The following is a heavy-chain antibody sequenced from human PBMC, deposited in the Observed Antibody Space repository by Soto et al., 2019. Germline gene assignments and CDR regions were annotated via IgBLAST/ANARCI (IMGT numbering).Heavy chain of an antibody. J-gene: IGHJ6*02. V-gene: IGHV1-58*01. Sequence: QMQLVQSGPEVKKPGTSVKVSCKASGFTFTRSAVQWVRQARRQRLEWIGWLVVGSGNTNYAQRFQERVTITRDMSTSTAYMELSSLRSEDTAVYYCAAQGAIRGYYYGMDVWGQGTTVTVSS. CDR3: AAQGAIRGYYYGMDV. CDR2: LVVGSGNT. D-gene: IGHD2-2*02. CDR1: GFTFTRSA.